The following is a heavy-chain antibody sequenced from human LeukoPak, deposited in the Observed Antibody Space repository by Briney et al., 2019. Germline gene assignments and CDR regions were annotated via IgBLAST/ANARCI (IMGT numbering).Heavy chain of an antibody. V-gene: IGHV4-34*01. J-gene: IGHJ4*02. CDR1: GGSFSGYY. CDR3: ASSWRRYYYDSSGPSASYYFDY. D-gene: IGHD3-22*01. CDR2: INHSGST. Sequence: SETLSLTCAVYGGSFSGYYWSWIRQPPGKGLEWIGEINHSGSTNYNPSLKSRVTISVDTSKNQFSLKLSSVTAADTAVYYCASSWRRYYYDSSGPSASYYFDYWGQGTLVTVSS.